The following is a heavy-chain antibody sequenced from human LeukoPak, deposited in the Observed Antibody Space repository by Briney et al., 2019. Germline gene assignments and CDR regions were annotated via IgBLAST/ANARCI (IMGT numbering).Heavy chain of an antibody. CDR3: ARGLFNYDNSGLNY. CDR2: IWYDGSNK. V-gene: IGHV3-33*01. J-gene: IGHJ4*02. D-gene: IGHD3-22*01. Sequence: GVSLRLSCAASGFTFSSYAMYWVGQAPGKGLEWGTNIWYDGSNKYYADSVKGRFTISRDNSKNTLYLKMNSLRAEDTAVYYCARGLFNYDNSGLNYWGQGTRVTVSS. CDR1: GFTFSSYA.